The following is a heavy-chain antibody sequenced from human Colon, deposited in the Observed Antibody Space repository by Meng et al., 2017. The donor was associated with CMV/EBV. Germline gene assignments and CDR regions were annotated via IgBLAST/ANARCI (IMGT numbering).Heavy chain of an antibody. D-gene: IGHD2-2*01. J-gene: IGHJ5*02. V-gene: IGHV1-2*02. CDR3: ARVKCGTTSCSQGLDP. CDR2: INPNGGGT. CDR1: AYTFTDYY. Sequence: ASVKVSCSASAYTFTDYYLHWVRQAPGQGLEWMGWINPNGGGTDYAKTFQGRGTMTRDTSTTTVYLEVNRLTSDDTATYYCARVKCGTTSCSQGLDPWGQGTLVTVSS.